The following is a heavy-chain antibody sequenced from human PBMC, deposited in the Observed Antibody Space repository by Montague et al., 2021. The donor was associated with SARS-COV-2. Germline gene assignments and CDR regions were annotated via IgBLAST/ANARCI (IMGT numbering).Heavy chain of an antibody. CDR2: YYCSRGA. CDR3: ARESEGYFDL. CDR1: GGSISSCNCC. V-gene: IGHV4-39*07. Sequence: SETLSLTCTVSGGSISSCNCCWGWVRPPQGQGLEWIASYYCSRGAYSSPSLMSRVTKSFYTPKNHISLNLAAVTAAATAVYYCARESEGYFDLWGRGTLVIVSS. J-gene: IGHJ2*01.